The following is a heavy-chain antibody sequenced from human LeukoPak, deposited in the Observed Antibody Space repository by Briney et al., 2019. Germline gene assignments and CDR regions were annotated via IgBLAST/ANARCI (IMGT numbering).Heavy chain of an antibody. CDR1: GYTFTGYY. CDR3: AGGGILAAAPQPWWFDP. J-gene: IGHJ5*02. D-gene: IGHD6-13*01. Sequence: ASVKVSCKASGYTFTGYYMHWVRQAPGQGLEWMGWINPNSGGTNYAQKFQGRVTMTRDTSISTAYMELSRLRSDDTAVYYCAGGGILAAAPQPWWFDPWGQGTLVTVSS. CDR2: INPNSGGT. V-gene: IGHV1-2*02.